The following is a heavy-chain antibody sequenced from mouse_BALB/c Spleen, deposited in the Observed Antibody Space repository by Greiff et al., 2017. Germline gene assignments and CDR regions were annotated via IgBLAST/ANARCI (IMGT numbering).Heavy chain of an antibody. V-gene: IGHV3-6*02. D-gene: IGHD1-1*01. J-gene: IGHJ2*01. CDR2: ISYDGSN. Sequence: EVQLQESGPGLVKPSQSLSLTCSVTGYSINSGYYWNWIRQFPGNKLEWMGYISYDGSNNYNPSLKNRISITRDTSKNQFFLKLNSVTTEDTATYYCARGSSYFDYGGQGTTLTVSS. CDR3: ARGSSYFDY. CDR1: GYSINSGYY.